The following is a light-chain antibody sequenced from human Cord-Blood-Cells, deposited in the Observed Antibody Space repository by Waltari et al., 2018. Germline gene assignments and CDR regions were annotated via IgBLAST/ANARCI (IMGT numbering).Light chain of an antibody. CDR3: NSRDSSGNHLYV. CDR1: SLRSYY. V-gene: IGLV3-19*01. J-gene: IGLJ1*01. Sequence: SFSLTQDPAVSVALGHTVRITCQGDSLRSYYARWYQQKPGQAPLLVIYGKNNRPSGIPDRFSGSSSGNTASLTITGAQAEDEADYYCNSRDSSGNHLYVFGTGTKVTVL. CDR2: GKN.